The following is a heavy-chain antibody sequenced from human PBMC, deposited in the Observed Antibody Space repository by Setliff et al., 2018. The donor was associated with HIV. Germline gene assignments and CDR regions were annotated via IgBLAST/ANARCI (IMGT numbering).Heavy chain of an antibody. CDR3: ARDRIIGRGYTIRYYYMDV. J-gene: IGHJ6*03. V-gene: IGHV3-48*04. CDR1: GFTFSAYS. CDR2: ISSSGSTI. Sequence: PGGSLRLSCAAPGFTFSAYSMNWVRQAPGKGLEWISYISSSGSTIYYADSVKGRFTISRDNARNSLYLQMNSLRAEDTAVYYCARDRIIGRGYTIRYYYMDVWGKGTTVTVSS. D-gene: IGHD3-16*02.